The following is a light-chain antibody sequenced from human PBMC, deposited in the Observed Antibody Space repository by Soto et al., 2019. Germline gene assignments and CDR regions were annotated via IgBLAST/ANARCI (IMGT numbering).Light chain of an antibody. CDR1: SSDVGGYNY. CDR2: EVS. Sequence: QSVLTQPASVSGSPGQSITISCTGTSSDVGGYNYVSWYQQHPGKAPKLMIYEVSNRPSGVSNRFSGSKSGNTASLTISGLQAEDEADYFCAAWDDSLNGPVFGGGTKLTVL. V-gene: IGLV2-14*01. CDR3: AAWDDSLNGPV. J-gene: IGLJ3*02.